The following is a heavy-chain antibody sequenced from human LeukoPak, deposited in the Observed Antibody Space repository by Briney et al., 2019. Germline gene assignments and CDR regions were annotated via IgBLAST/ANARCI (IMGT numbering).Heavy chain of an antibody. CDR2: IYYSGST. J-gene: IGHJ4*02. CDR3: ARGGYNWNDLPYFDY. Sequence: SETLSLTCTVSGGSISSSSYYWGWIRQPPGKGLERIGSIYYSGSTYYNPSLKSRVTISVDTSKNQFSLKLSSVTAADTAVYYCARGGYNWNDLPYFDYWGQGTLVTVSS. D-gene: IGHD1-1*01. CDR1: GGSISSSSYY. V-gene: IGHV4-39*01.